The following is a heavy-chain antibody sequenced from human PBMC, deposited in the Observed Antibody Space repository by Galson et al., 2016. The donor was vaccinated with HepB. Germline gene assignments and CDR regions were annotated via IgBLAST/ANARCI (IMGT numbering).Heavy chain of an antibody. CDR2: VFYSGSGDT. J-gene: IGHJ2*01. CDR3: ARGGMVNSYWYFDL. V-gene: IGHV4-61*08. CDR1: GGSVNSGAWY. Sequence: LSLTCTVSGGSVNSGAWYWRWIRQPPGKGLQWVGYVFYSGSGDTNYNPPLKSRVTISVDTSKNQFSLNLNSVTAADTAVYYCARGGMVNSYWYFDLWGRGTLVTVSS. D-gene: IGHD3-3*01.